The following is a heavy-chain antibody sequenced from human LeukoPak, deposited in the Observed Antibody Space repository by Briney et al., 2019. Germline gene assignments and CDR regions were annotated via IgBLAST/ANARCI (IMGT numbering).Heavy chain of an antibody. V-gene: IGHV1-46*01. CDR1: GYTFTSHY. Sequence: GASVKVSCKASGYTFTSHYMHWVRQTLGQGHEWMGIINPSGGSTSYAQKFQGRVTMTRDTSTSTVYMELSSLRSEDTAVYYCARDGCPFDYWGQGTLVTVSS. CDR3: ARDGCPFDY. CDR2: INPSGGST. J-gene: IGHJ4*02. D-gene: IGHD2-8*01.